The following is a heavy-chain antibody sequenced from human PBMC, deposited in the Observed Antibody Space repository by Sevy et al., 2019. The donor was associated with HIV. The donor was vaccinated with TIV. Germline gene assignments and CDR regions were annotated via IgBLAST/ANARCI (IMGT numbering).Heavy chain of an antibody. V-gene: IGHV4-30-4*02. CDR3: ASKRGYSYGPFDY. CDR2: IHYSGGT. Sequence: SDTLSLTCTVSGGSFTTGDYYWSWIRQPPGKGLEWIGYIHYSGGTYYNPFLKSRVAMSVDTSEKQFSLKLTSVTAADTAVYFCASKRGYSYGPFDYWGQGTLVTVSS. J-gene: IGHJ4*02. D-gene: IGHD5-18*01. CDR1: GGSFTTGDYY.